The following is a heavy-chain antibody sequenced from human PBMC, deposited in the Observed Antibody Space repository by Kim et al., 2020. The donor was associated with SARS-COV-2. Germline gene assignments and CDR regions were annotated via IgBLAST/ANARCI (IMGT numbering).Heavy chain of an antibody. Sequence: SETLSLTCTVSGGSISSYYWSWIRQPPGKGLEWIGYIYYSGSTNYNPSLKSRVTISVDTSKNQFSLKLSSVTAADTAVYYCARGGLYYDWNYYYGMDVWGQGTTVTVSS. CDR3: ARGGLYYDWNYYYGMDV. CDR2: IYYSGST. J-gene: IGHJ6*02. CDR1: GGSISSYY. V-gene: IGHV4-59*01. D-gene: IGHD5-12*01.